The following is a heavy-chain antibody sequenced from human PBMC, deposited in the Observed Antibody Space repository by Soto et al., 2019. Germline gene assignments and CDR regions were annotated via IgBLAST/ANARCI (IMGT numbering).Heavy chain of an antibody. V-gene: IGHV1-18*01. J-gene: IGHJ6*02. Sequence: QAQLVQSGAEVKKPGASVKISCKASGYTFTSYGISWVRQAPGRGLVWMGWSSAYKGKTNYAENLQGRVTMTTHTATSSAYMELRSLRSDDTDIYYCAIDRSAALGYGMDVWGQGTTVTVSS. D-gene: IGHD6-13*01. CDR2: SSAYKGKT. CDR3: AIDRSAALGYGMDV. CDR1: GYTFTSYG.